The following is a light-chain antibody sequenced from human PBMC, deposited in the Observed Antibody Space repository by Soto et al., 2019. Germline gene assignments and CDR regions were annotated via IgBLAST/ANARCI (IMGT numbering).Light chain of an antibody. CDR2: DAS. J-gene: IGKJ5*01. Sequence: EIVLTQSPATLSLSPGERATRSCRASQSVSNYLGWYQQRPGQAPRLLIYDASERATGIPARFSGSGSGTDFTLTINSLEPEDFAVYYCQHRYNWPPSFGQGTRLEIK. V-gene: IGKV3-11*01. CDR3: QHRYNWPPS. CDR1: QSVSNY.